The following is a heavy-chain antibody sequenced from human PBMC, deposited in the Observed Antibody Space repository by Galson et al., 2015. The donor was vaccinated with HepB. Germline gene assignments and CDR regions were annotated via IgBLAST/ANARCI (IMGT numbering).Heavy chain of an antibody. D-gene: IGHD3-10*01. CDR1: GFTFSSYS. CDR2: ISSSSSTI. CDR3: ARDGERYYYGSGSYFGTAAGWWFDP. V-gene: IGHV3-48*02. J-gene: IGHJ5*02. Sequence: SLRLSCAASGFTFSSYSMNWVRQAPGKGLEWVSYISSSSSTIYYADSVKGRFTISRDNAKNSLYLQMNSLRDEDTAVYYCARDGERYYYGSGSYFGTAAGWWFDPWGQGTLVTVSS.